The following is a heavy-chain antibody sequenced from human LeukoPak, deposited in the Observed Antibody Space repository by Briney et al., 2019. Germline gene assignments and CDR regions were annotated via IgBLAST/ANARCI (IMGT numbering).Heavy chain of an antibody. J-gene: IGHJ6*03. CDR2: INPNSGGT. V-gene: IGHV1-2*02. Sequence: ASVKVSCKASGYTFTGYYMHWVRQAPGQGLEWMGWINPNSGGTNYAQKFQGRVTMTRDTSISTAYMELSRLRSDDTAVYYCASSGDSSGYYLYYMDVWGKGTTVTVSS. CDR3: ASSGDSSGYYLYYMDV. CDR1: GYTFTGYY. D-gene: IGHD3-22*01.